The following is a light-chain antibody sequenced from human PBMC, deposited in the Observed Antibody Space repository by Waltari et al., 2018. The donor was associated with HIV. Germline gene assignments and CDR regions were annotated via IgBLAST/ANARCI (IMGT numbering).Light chain of an antibody. CDR3: QQYYSTPLT. Sequence: DVVMTQSPDSLAVSLGERATINCKSGQSVLKSSNNKTYLAWYQQKPGHPPKVLIYWASARGSAVPDRFSASRSGTDFTLTISNLQAEDVAVYYCQQYYSTPLTFGGGTKVEIK. V-gene: IGKV4-1*01. CDR2: WAS. CDR1: QSVLKSSNNKTY. J-gene: IGKJ4*01.